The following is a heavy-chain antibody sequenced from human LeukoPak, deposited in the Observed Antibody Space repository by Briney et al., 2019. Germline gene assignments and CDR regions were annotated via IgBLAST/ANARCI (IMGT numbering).Heavy chain of an antibody. CDR1: GFTFSSYE. CDR3: ARDFSGQQLNWFDP. J-gene: IGHJ5*02. CDR2: ISSSGSTI. Sequence: PGGSLRLSCAASGFTFSSYEMNWVRQAPGKGLEWVSYISSSGSTIYYVDSVKGRFTISRDNAKNSLYLQMNSLRAEDTAVYYCARDFSGQQLNWFDPWGQGTLVTVSS. V-gene: IGHV3-48*03. D-gene: IGHD6-13*01.